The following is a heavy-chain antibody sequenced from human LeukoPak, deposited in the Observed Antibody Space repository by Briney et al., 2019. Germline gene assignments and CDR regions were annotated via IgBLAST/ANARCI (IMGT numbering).Heavy chain of an antibody. V-gene: IGHV1-2*06. J-gene: IGHJ4*02. CDR1: GYTFTGYY. D-gene: IGHD3-16*02. CDR2: INPNSGGT. Sequence: ASVKVSCKASGYTFTGYYMHWVRQAPGQGLEWMGRINPNSGGTNYAQKFQGRVTMTRDTSISTAYMELSRLRSDDTAVYYCAREALVSRLGELSPWNYWGQGTLVTVSS. CDR3: AREALVSRLGELSPWNY.